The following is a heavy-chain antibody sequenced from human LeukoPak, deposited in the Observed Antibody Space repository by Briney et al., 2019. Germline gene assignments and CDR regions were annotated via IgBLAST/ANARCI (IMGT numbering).Heavy chain of an antibody. CDR1: GFTPSRYS. V-gene: IGHV3-21*01. D-gene: IGHD3-10*01. CDR2: IGNSCKYI. CDR3: ARVPSRGWFDP. J-gene: IGHJ5*02. Sequence: PGGSLRLSSAPSGFTPSRYSMNGVRQAPGKGLEWVSFIGNSCKYIYYADSVKGRFTVSRDNAKNSLYLQMNTLRAEDTAVYYCARVPSRGWFDPWGQGTLVTVSS.